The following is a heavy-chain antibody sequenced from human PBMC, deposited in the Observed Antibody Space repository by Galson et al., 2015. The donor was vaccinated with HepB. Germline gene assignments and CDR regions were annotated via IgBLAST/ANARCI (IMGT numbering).Heavy chain of an antibody. J-gene: IGHJ4*02. D-gene: IGHD2-8*01. Sequence: SVKVSCKASGYTFTDYYIHWVRQAPGQGLEWMGGIIPIFGTANYAQKFQGRVTITADESTSTAYMELSSLRSEDTAVYYCARGLVLMVYATHFDYWGQGTLVTVSS. CDR3: ARGLVLMVYATHFDY. CDR1: GYTFTDYY. V-gene: IGHV1-69*13. CDR2: IIPIFGTA.